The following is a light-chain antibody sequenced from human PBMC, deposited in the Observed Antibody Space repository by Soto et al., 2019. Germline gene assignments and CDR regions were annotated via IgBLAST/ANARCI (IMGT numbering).Light chain of an antibody. CDR1: QSVSSNY. J-gene: IGKJ5*01. Sequence: ENVLTQSPGTLSLSPGERATLSCRAGQSVSSNYLAWYQQKPGQAPRLLIYGASIRASGVPDRFSGSGSGTDFTLTISRLQPEDFAVYYCQQYYSSRTFGQGTRLEI. CDR3: QQYYSSRT. CDR2: GAS. V-gene: IGKV3-20*01.